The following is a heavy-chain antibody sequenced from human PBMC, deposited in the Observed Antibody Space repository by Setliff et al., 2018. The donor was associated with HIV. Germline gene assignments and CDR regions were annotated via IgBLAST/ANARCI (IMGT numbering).Heavy chain of an antibody. D-gene: IGHD1-7*01. Sequence: ASVKVSCKASGYTFTSYGISWVRQAPGQGLEWMGWISAYNGNTNYAEQVQGRVTMTRDTSTSTAYMELSSLRSEDTAVYYCARSLGGLAVPSKNYFDPWGQGTLVTVSS. CDR2: ISAYNGNT. CDR1: GYTFTSYG. V-gene: IGHV1-18*01. CDR3: ARSLGGLAVPSKNYFDP. J-gene: IGHJ5*02.